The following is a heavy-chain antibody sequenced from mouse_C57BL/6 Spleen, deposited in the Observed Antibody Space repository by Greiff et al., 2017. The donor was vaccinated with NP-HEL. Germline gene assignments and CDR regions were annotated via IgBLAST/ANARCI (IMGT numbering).Heavy chain of an antibody. CDR2: IYPGNSDT. V-gene: IGHV1-5*01. Sequence: SGTVLARPGASVKMSCKTSGYTFTSYWMHWVKQRPGQGLEWIGAIYPGNSDTSYNQKFKGKAKLTAVTSASTAYMELSSLTNEDSAVYYCTRERMGDYESSFAYWGQGTLVTVSA. J-gene: IGHJ3*01. CDR1: GYTFTSYW. D-gene: IGHD2-4*01. CDR3: TRERMGDYESSFAY.